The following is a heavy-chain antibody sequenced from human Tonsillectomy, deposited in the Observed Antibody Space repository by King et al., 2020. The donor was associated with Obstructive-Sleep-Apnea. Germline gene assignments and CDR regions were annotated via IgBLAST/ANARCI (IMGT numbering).Heavy chain of an antibody. CDR3: AGAEDYYESRFDY. Sequence: VQLQESGPGLVKPSQTLSLTCTVSGGSISSGGYYWSWIRQHPGKGLEWIGHIYYSGSIYYNPSLKSRVTISVDTSKNQFSLKLSSLTAADTALYYCAGAEDYYESRFDYWGQGTLVTVSS. J-gene: IGHJ4*02. V-gene: IGHV4-31*03. CDR1: GGSISSGGYY. CDR2: IYYSGSI. D-gene: IGHD3-22*01.